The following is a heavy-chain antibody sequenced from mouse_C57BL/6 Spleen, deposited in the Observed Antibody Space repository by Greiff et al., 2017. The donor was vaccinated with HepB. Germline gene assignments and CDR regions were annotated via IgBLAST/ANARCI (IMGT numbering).Heavy chain of an antibody. J-gene: IGHJ4*01. CDR3: ARGRAYDYDAMDY. Sequence: VQLQQPGAELVMPGASVKLSCKASGYTFTSYWMHWVKQRPGQGLEWIGEIDPSDSYTNYNQKFKGKSTLTVDKSASTADLQHSSLTSEDSAVYYCARGRAYDYDAMDYWGQGTSVTVSS. D-gene: IGHD6-5*01. V-gene: IGHV1-69*01. CDR1: GYTFTSYW. CDR2: IDPSDSYT.